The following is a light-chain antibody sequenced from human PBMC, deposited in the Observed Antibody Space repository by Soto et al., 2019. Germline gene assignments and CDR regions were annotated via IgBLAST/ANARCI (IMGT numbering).Light chain of an antibody. CDR1: QSISSN. V-gene: IGKV3-15*01. CDR2: GAS. Sequence: EIMMTQSPVTLSVSPGERATLSFRASQSISSNLAWYQQKPGQAPRLLIYGASTRATGIPARFTGSGSGTEFTLTISSLQSEDFAVYYCQQYNNWPLTFGGGTKVDI. J-gene: IGKJ4*01. CDR3: QQYNNWPLT.